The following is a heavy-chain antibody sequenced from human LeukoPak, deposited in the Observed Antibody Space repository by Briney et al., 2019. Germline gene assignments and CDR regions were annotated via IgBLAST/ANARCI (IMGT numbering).Heavy chain of an antibody. CDR3: ARIRVGIAAAGFQSFYYYYYYYMDV. D-gene: IGHD6-13*01. CDR2: IYYSGST. V-gene: IGHV4-39*01. J-gene: IGHJ6*03. CDR1: GGSISSSSYY. Sequence: PSETLSLTCTVSGGSISSSSYYWGWIRQPPGKGLEWIGSIYYSGSTYYNPSLKSRVTISVDTSKNQFSLKLSSVTAADTAVYYCARIRVGIAAAGFQSFYYYYYYYMDVWGKGTTVTVSS.